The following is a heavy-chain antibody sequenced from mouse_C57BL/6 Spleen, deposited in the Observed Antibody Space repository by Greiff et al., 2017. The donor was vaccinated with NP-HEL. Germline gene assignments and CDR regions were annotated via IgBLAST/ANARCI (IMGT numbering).Heavy chain of an antibody. V-gene: IGHV1-64*01. D-gene: IGHD1-1*01. CDR2: IHPNSGST. Sequence: QVHVKQPGAELVKPGASVKLSCKASGYTFTSYWMHWVKQRPGQGLEWIGMIHPNSGSTNYNEKFKSKATLTVDKSSSTAYMQLSSLTSEDSAVYYCARWTNAYGSSYWGQGTTLTVSS. J-gene: IGHJ2*01. CDR1: GYTFTSYW. CDR3: ARWTNAYGSSY.